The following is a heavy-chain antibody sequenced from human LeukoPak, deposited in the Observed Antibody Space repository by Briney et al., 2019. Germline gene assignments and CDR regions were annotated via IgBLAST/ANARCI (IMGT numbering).Heavy chain of an antibody. V-gene: IGHV3-33*08. CDR3: ARPRIVGAYRASRTGGYFDL. J-gene: IGHJ2*01. CDR2: IWSDGADK. D-gene: IGHD1-26*01. CDR1: GFTFSSYA. Sequence: QPGGSLRLSCAASGFTFSSYAIHWVRQAPGKGLEWVAVIWSDGADKYYGDSVKGRFTISRDNSKNAAFLQMNSLRVEDTAVYYCARPRIVGAYRASRTGGYFDLWGRGTLVTVSS.